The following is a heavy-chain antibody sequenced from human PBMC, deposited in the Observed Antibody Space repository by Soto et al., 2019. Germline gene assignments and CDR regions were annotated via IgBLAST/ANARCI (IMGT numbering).Heavy chain of an antibody. CDR1: GFTFNSHA. D-gene: IGHD2-15*01. Sequence: PVGSLRLSCAASGFTFNSHAMTWVRQAPGKGLEWVSVISGSSASIYYADSVKGRFTISRDYSKNTLYLQMNSLRPEDTAVYYCAKDQVEYCSAASCFGAFDHWGQGILVTV. J-gene: IGHJ4*02. V-gene: IGHV3-23*01. CDR2: ISGSSASI. CDR3: AKDQVEYCSAASCFGAFDH.